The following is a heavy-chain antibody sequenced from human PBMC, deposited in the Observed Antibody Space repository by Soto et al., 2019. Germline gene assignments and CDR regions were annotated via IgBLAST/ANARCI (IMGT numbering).Heavy chain of an antibody. CDR3: ASLDLIVATQYGMDV. J-gene: IGHJ6*02. CDR2: IYASGST. CDR1: GGSISPYY. V-gene: IGHV4-4*07. D-gene: IGHD5-12*01. Sequence: SETLSLTCSVSGGSISPYYWSWIRQPAGKGLEWIGRIYASGSTNYNPSLKSRVTISVDTSKNQFSLKLSSVTAADTAVYYCASLDLIVATQYGMDVWGQGTTVTVSS.